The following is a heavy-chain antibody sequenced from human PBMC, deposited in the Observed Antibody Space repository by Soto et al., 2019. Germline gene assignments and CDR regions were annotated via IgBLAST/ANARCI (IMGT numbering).Heavy chain of an antibody. CDR2: ISGSGGSP. CDR3: AKDWARGQLVPYYFDY. Sequence: EVQLLESGGGLVQPGGSLRLSCEASGFTFSSYAMSWVRQAPGKGLEWVSVISGSGGSPYFADSVKGRLTISRDNSKNTLYLQMNSLRAEDTAVYYCAKDWARGQLVPYYFDYWGQGTLVTVSS. D-gene: IGHD6-13*01. CDR1: GFTFSSYA. J-gene: IGHJ4*02. V-gene: IGHV3-23*01.